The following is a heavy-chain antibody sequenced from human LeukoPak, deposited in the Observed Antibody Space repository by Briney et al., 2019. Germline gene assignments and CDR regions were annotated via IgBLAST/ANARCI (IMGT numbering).Heavy chain of an antibody. CDR3: ARAAGYSSGWYLG. Sequence: PGGSLRLSCAASGFTFSSYSMNWVRQAPGKGLGWVSSISSSSSYIYYADSVEGRFTISIDNAKNSLYLQMNSLRAEDTAVYYCARAAGYSSGWYLGWGQGTLVTVSS. V-gene: IGHV3-21*01. CDR1: GFTFSSYS. CDR2: ISSSSSYI. J-gene: IGHJ4*02. D-gene: IGHD6-19*01.